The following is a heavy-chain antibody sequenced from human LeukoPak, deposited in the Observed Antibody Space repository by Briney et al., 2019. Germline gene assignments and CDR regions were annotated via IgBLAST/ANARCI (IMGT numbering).Heavy chain of an antibody. D-gene: IGHD3-3*01. Sequence: PSETLSLTCAVSGYSISSGYYWGWIRPPPGKGLEWIGRIYHSGSTYYNPSLKSRVTISVDTSKNQFSLKLSSVTAADTAVYYCARVPTYYDFWSGYYRDNWFDPWGQGTLVTVSS. CDR1: GYSISSGYY. J-gene: IGHJ5*02. V-gene: IGHV4-38-2*01. CDR2: IYHSGST. CDR3: ARVPTYYDFWSGYYRDNWFDP.